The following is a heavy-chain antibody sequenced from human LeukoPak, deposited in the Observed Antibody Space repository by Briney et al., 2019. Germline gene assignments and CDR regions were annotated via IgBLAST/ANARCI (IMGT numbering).Heavy chain of an antibody. Sequence: ASVKVSCKASGGTFSSYAISWVRQAPGQGLEWMGWISTYNGNTEYAQKFQGRVTMTTDTSTSTAYMELRSLRSDDTAVYYCARDPPHSSGPNSPCFEYWGQGTLVTVSS. D-gene: IGHD6-19*01. V-gene: IGHV1-18*01. CDR2: ISTYNGNT. CDR1: GGTFSSYA. CDR3: ARDPPHSSGPNSPCFEY. J-gene: IGHJ4*02.